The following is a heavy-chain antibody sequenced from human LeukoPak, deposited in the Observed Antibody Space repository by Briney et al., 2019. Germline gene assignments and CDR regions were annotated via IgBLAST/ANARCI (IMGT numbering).Heavy chain of an antibody. V-gene: IGHV1-46*01. Sequence: ASVKVSCKASGYTFTSYYMHWVRQAPGQGLKWMGIINPSGSSTSYAQKFQGRVTMTRHTSTSTVYMDLSSLRAEDTAVYYCAREVDCGDHWFGYWGQGTLVTVSS. D-gene: IGHD4-17*01. CDR3: AREVDCGDHWFGY. CDR1: GYTFTSYY. J-gene: IGHJ4*02. CDR2: INPSGSST.